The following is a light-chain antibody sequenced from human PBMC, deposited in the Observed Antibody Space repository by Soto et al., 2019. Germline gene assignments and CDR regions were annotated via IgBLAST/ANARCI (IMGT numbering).Light chain of an antibody. CDR1: QDISNY. CDR2: DAS. J-gene: IGKJ4*01. Sequence: DIQMTQSPSSLSASVGDRVTITCQASQDISNYLNWYQQKPGNAPKLLIYDASNLETGVPSRFSGGGSATYFTFTISSLQPEDIGTYYCQQYDNLPLTFGGGTKVDIK. CDR3: QQYDNLPLT. V-gene: IGKV1-33*01.